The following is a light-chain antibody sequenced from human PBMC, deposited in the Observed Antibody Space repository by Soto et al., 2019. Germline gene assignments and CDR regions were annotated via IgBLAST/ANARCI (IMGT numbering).Light chain of an antibody. V-gene: IGLV2-11*01. J-gene: IGLJ1*01. Sequence: QSALTQPRSVSGSPGQSVTIPCTGTSSDVGGYYYVSWYQQHPGKAPKVMIYDVIKRPSGVPDRFSGSKSGNTASLTISGLQAEDEADYYCCSYAGSYSPPYVLGTGTKVTVL. CDR2: DVI. CDR1: SSDVGGYYY. CDR3: CSYAGSYSPPYV.